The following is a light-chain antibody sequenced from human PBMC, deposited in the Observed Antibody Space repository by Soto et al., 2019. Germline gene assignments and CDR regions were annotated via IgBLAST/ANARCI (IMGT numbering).Light chain of an antibody. V-gene: IGLV2-23*01. CDR3: CSYAGSSTHV. CDR2: EGS. Sequence: QSVLTQPASVSGSPGQSITISCTGTSSDVGSYNLVSWYQQHPGKAPKLMIYEGSKRPSGVSNRFSDSKSGNTASLTISGLQAEDEADYYCCSYAGSSTHVFGTGTKVTVL. CDR1: SSDVGSYNL. J-gene: IGLJ1*01.